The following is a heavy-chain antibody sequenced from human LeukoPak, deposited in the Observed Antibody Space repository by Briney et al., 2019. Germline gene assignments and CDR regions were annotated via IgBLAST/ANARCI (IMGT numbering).Heavy chain of an antibody. CDR1: GFTVSSNY. D-gene: IGHD3-10*01. Sequence: GGSLRLSCAASGFTVSSNYMSWVRQAPGKGLEWVSVIYSGGSTYYADSVKGRFTISRDNSKNTLYLQMNSLRAEDTAVYYCAREYYYGSGSYYFDYWGQETLVTVSS. V-gene: IGHV3-53*01. CDR3: AREYYYGSGSYYFDY. J-gene: IGHJ4*02. CDR2: IYSGGST.